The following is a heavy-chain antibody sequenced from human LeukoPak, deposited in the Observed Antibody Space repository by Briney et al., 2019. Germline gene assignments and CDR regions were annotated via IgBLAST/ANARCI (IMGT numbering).Heavy chain of an antibody. D-gene: IGHD6-13*01. CDR1: GFRFSNYA. V-gene: IGHV3-48*04. Sequence: GGSLRLSCTASGFRFSNYAMNWVRQAPGKGLEWLSYISRSSSSILYADSVKGRFTISRDNAKNSLYLQMNSLRAEDTAVYYCAREPPTADDAFDIWGQGTMVTVSS. CDR3: AREPPTADDAFDI. CDR2: ISRSSSSI. J-gene: IGHJ3*02.